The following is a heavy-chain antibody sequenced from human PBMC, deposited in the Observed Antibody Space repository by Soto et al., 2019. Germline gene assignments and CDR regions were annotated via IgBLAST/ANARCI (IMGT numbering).Heavy chain of an antibody. Sequence: GGSLRLSCAASGFTFSSYAMSWVRQAPGKGLEWVSSISGSDGSTYSAESVKGRFTISRDTSKNTLYLEMNSLRAEDTAVYYCAKARYYDILTGKNWFDPWGQGTLVTVSS. CDR2: ISGSDGST. V-gene: IGHV3-23*01. J-gene: IGHJ5*02. D-gene: IGHD3-9*01. CDR3: AKARYYDILTGKNWFDP. CDR1: GFTFSSYA.